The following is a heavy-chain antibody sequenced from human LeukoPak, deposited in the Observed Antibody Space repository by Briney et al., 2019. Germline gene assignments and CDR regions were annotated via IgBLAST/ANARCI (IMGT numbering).Heavy chain of an antibody. CDR1: GYTFSSYD. CDR3: ARGMRQQLLPTY. D-gene: IGHD6-13*01. J-gene: IGHJ4*02. Sequence: ASVKVSCKASGYTFSSYDISWVRQAPGQGLEWMGWISAYNGNTNYAQKLQGRVTMTTDTSTSTAYMELSSLRSEDTAVYYCARGMRQQLLPTYWGQGTLVTVSS. V-gene: IGHV1-18*01. CDR2: ISAYNGNT.